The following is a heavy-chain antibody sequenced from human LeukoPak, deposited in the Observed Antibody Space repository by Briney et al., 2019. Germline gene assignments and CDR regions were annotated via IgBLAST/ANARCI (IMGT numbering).Heavy chain of an antibody. Sequence: GGSLRLSCAASGFSFSSYGMHWVRQAPGKGLEWVAFIRFDGSNKYYADSVKGRFTISRDNSKNSLYLQMRAEDTAVYYCARERPYYYYMDVWGKGTTVTISS. CDR3: ARERPYYYYMDV. CDR1: GFSFSSYG. J-gene: IGHJ6*03. V-gene: IGHV3-30*02. D-gene: IGHD6-6*01. CDR2: IRFDGSNK.